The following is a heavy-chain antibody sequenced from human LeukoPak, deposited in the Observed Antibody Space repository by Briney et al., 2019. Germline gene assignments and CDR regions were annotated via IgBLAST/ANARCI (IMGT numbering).Heavy chain of an antibody. CDR3: GMSGDRVPLQDDVFDV. V-gene: IGHV5-51*01. CDR1: GYSFTSYC. D-gene: IGHD1-26*01. Sequence: RGESLKISCKVSGYSFTSYCIGGGRQMPGKGLEWMGIIYPGDSGPTYSPAFQGQVTISVDKSINTAYLKWSSLQASDTAMYYCGMSGDRVPLQDDVFDVWGQGTMVTVST. J-gene: IGHJ3*01. CDR2: IYPGDSGP.